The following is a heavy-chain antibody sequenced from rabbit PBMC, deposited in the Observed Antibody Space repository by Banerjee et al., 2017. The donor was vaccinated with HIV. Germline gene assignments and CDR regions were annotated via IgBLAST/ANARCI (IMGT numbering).Heavy chain of an antibody. V-gene: IGHV1S45*01. Sequence: QEQLVESGGDLVKPGASLTLTCTASGFSLSSGYYIYWVRQAPGKGLEWVGYNYTGGTATTYYATWAKGRFTISKTSSTTVTLQMTSLTAADTATYFCARRDYGSSTYYDLWGPGTLVTVS. CDR3: ARRDYGSSTYYDL. CDR1: GFSLSSGYY. J-gene: IGHJ4*01. CDR2: NYTGGTATT. D-gene: IGHD8-1*01.